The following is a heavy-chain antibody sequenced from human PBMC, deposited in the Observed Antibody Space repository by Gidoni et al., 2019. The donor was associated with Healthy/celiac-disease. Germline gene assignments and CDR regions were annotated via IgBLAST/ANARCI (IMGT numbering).Heavy chain of an antibody. CDR1: GFSLSTSGVG. J-gene: IGHJ3*02. CDR3: AHRKVNYYDSSGYYYTDAFDI. D-gene: IGHD3-22*01. CDR2: IYWNDDK. V-gene: IGHV2-5*01. Sequence: QITLKESGPTLVKPTQTLTLTCTLSGFSLSTSGVGVGWIRQPPGKALQWLALIYWNDDKRYNPSLKSRLTITKDTSKNQVVLTMTNMDPVDTATYYCAHRKVNYYDSSGYYYTDAFDIWGQGTMVTVSS.